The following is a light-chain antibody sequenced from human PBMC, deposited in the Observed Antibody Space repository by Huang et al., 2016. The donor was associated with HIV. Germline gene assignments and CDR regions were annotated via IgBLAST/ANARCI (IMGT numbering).Light chain of an antibody. J-gene: IGKJ1*01. CDR1: QDIGND. CDR2: TAS. CDR3: LQYYTYPWT. Sequence: AIQMNQSPASLSASVGDRVTITCRASQDIGNDLGRYQQRLGKAPKLLVSTASHLQSGVPSRFTGSGSGTDFSLTISGLQPEDFATYYCLQYYTYPWTFGQGTKVEI. V-gene: IGKV1-6*01.